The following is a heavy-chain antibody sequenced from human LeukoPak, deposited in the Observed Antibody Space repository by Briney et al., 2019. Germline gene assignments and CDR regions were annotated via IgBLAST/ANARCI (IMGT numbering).Heavy chain of an antibody. Sequence: SQTLSLTCTVSGGSISSGGYYWSWIRQHPGKGLEWIGSIYYSGSTYYNPSLKSRVTISVDTSKNQFSLKLSSATAADTAVYYCARGYYDSSGYCQIDYWGQGTLVTVSS. CDR2: IYYSGST. V-gene: IGHV4-31*03. CDR1: GGSISSGGYY. CDR3: ARGYYDSSGYCQIDY. J-gene: IGHJ4*02. D-gene: IGHD3-22*01.